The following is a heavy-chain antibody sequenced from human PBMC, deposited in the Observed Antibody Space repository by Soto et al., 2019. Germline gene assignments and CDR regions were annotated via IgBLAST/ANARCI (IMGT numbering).Heavy chain of an antibody. V-gene: IGHV1-18*04. CDR1: GYTFTSYG. Sequence: ASVKVSCKASGYTFTSYGISWVRQAPGQGLEWMGWISAYNGNTNYAQKLQGRVTMTTDTSTSTAYMELRSLRSDDTAVYYCARDKGGYYDENAFDIWGQGTMVTVSS. D-gene: IGHD3-10*01. CDR2: ISAYNGNT. J-gene: IGHJ3*02. CDR3: ARDKGGYYDENAFDI.